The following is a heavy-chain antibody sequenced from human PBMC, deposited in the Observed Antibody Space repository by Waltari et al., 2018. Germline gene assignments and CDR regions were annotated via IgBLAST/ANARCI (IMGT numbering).Heavy chain of an antibody. CDR1: GGTFSSYA. CDR2: IIPIFGTA. D-gene: IGHD6-6*01. V-gene: IGHV1-69*01. Sequence: QVQLVQSGAEVKKPGSSVKVSCKASGGTFSSYAISWVRQAPGQGLEWMGGIIPIFGTANYAQKFQGRVTITADESTSTAYMELSSLRSEDTAVYYCARGIAARHSLNYYYYYMDVWGKGTTVTVSS. CDR3: ARGIAARHSLNYYYYYMDV. J-gene: IGHJ6*03.